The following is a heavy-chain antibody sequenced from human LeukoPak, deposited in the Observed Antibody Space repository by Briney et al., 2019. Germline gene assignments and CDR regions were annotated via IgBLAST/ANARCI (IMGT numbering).Heavy chain of an antibody. J-gene: IGHJ4*02. CDR1: GFTFDDYA. D-gene: IGHD3/OR15-3a*01. CDR2: ISWNRGSI. V-gene: IGHV3-9*01. Sequence: GRSLRLSCAASGFTFDDYAMHWVRQAPGKGLEWVSAISWNRGSIGYADPVKGRFTISRDNAKNSLYLQMNSLTAEDTALYYCAKDRTGKGDYFDYWGQGNLVTVSS. CDR3: AKDRTGKGDYFDY.